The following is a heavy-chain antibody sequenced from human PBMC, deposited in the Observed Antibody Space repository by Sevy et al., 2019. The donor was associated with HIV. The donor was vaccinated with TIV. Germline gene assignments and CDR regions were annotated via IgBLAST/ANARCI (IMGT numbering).Heavy chain of an antibody. J-gene: IGHJ6*02. CDR1: GGSFSGYY. Sequence: SETLSLTCAVYGGSFSGYYWSWIRHPPGKGLEWIGEINHNGSTNYNPSLKSRVTISADTSKNQFSLNLSSVTAADTAVYYCAREGYSLGMDVWGQGTTVTVSS. D-gene: IGHD6-13*01. CDR3: AREGYSLGMDV. V-gene: IGHV4-34*01. CDR2: INHNGST.